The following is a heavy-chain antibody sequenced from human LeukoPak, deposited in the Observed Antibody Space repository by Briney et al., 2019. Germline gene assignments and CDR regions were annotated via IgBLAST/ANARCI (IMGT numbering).Heavy chain of an antibody. CDR2: IYHSGST. Sequence: SETLSLTCAGSGGSISSGGYSWSWIRQPPGKGLEWIGYIYHSGSTYYNPSLKSRVTISVDRSKNQFSLKLSSVTAADTAVYYCARHEHSSSFSYWGQGTLVTVSS. CDR3: ARHEHSSSFSY. D-gene: IGHD6-13*01. J-gene: IGHJ4*02. CDR1: GGSISSGGYS. V-gene: IGHV4-30-2*01.